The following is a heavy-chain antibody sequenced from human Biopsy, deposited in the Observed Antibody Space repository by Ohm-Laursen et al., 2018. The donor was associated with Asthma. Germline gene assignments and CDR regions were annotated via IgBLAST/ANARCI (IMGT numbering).Heavy chain of an antibody. CDR2: TQHSGYT. J-gene: IGHJ6*02. CDR3: VRGSSSWHHGPFHYYYGLDV. D-gene: IGHD6-13*01. CDR1: GGSFSSNY. Sequence: GTLSLTCAVYGGSFSSNYWSWIRQTPGKGLEWLGDTQHSGYTNYNPSLSSRLTLSVDTSKNQFSLRLTSVTAADTAVYYCVRGSSSWHHGPFHYYYGLDVWGQGTTATVSS. V-gene: IGHV4-34*01.